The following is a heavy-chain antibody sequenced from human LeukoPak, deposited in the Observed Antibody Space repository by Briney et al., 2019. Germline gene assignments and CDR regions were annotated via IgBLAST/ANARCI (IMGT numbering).Heavy chain of an antibody. J-gene: IGHJ5*02. D-gene: IGHD3-16*01. Sequence: GGSLRLSCAASGFTFSSYAMSWVRQAPGKGLEWVSAISGSGGSTYYADSVKGRFTISRDNSKNTLYLQMNGLRAEDTAVYYCAAGGVAALNWFDPWGQGTLVTVSS. CDR3: AAGGVAALNWFDP. CDR1: GFTFSSYA. V-gene: IGHV3-23*01. CDR2: ISGSGGST.